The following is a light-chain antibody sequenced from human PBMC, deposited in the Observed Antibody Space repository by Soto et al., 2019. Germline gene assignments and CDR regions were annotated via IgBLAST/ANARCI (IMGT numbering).Light chain of an antibody. V-gene: IGLV2-14*03. CDR1: GSDIGSYDH. Sequence: QSVLTQPASVSGSPGQSITISCSGTGSDIGSYDHVAWYQQFPGKSPKLIIYAVSDRPSGVSDRFSGSKSGTSASLTISGLQTEDEADYYCISYTDRQSYLFGTGTKVTVL. CDR2: AVS. J-gene: IGLJ1*01. CDR3: ISYTDRQSYL.